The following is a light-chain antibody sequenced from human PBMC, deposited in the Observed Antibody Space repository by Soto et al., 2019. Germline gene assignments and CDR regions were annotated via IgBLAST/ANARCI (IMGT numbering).Light chain of an antibody. Sequence: QSVLTQSPSASGTPGQRVTISCSGSSSNIGRNTVNWYQQVPGTAPKLLIFGNNQRPSGVPDRFSGSKSGTSASLVISGLQSEDDADYYCTSWDDNLDGVVFGGGTKLTVL. CDR1: SSNIGRNT. CDR3: TSWDDNLDGVV. J-gene: IGLJ2*01. V-gene: IGLV1-44*01. CDR2: GNN.